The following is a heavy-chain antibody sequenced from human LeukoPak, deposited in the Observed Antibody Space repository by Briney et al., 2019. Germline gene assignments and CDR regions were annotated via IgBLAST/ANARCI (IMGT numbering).Heavy chain of an antibody. Sequence: GGALRLSCAASGFTFSSYNMKWLRQAPGKGLEWVSFISTTSNYIYYADSVKGRFTISRDNAKNSLYLQMNSLRGEDAALYYCARAGVCTTTSCDGGIDYWGQGTLVAVSS. J-gene: IGHJ4*02. CDR3: ARAGVCTTTSCDGGIDY. CDR1: GFTFSSYN. V-gene: IGHV3-21*06. D-gene: IGHD2-2*01. CDR2: ISTTSNYI.